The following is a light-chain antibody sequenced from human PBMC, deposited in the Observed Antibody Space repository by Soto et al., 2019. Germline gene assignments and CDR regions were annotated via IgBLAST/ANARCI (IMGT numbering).Light chain of an antibody. Sequence: QSALTQPASVSGSPGQSITISCTGTSSDVGGYNYVSWYQQHPGKAPKLMIYEVSNRPSGVSNRFSGSKSGNTASLTISGLQADDEADYYCSSYTSSSTRNVVFGGGTQLTVL. J-gene: IGLJ2*01. CDR2: EVS. CDR3: SSYTSSSTRNVV. V-gene: IGLV2-14*01. CDR1: SSDVGGYNY.